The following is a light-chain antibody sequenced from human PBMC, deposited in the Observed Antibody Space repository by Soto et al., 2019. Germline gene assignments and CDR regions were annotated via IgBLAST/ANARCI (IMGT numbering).Light chain of an antibody. CDR2: GAS. V-gene: IGKV3-20*01. CDR3: QQXGSLSST. CDR1: QSVSSSY. J-gene: IGKJ1*01. Sequence: EIVLTQSPGTLSLSPGERATLSCRASQSVSSSYLAWYQQKPGQAPRLLIYGASSRATGIPDRFSGSGSGTDFTLTISRLELEDFAFYYCQQXGSLSSTLGQGPKVAIK.